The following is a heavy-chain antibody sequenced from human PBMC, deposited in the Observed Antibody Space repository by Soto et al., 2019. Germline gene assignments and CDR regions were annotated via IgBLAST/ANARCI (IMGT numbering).Heavy chain of an antibody. CDR2: IWYDGSHT. CDR1: GFIFKHHA. V-gene: IGHV3-33*01. D-gene: IGHD1-1*01. Sequence: QVQLVESGGGVVQPGRSLRLSCAASGFIFKHHAMHWVRQAAGKGLEWVAQIWYDGSHTYYTDSVKGRFTISRDNLKDMVYLQMDSLRAEDTVVYYCARDGQQLAPYAMDVWGQATTVTVSS. J-gene: IGHJ6*02. CDR3: ARDGQQLAPYAMDV.